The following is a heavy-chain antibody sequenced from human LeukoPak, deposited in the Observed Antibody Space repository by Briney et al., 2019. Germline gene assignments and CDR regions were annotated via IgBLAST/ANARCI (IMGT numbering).Heavy chain of an antibody. CDR3: AAGAPLLTFCGGDCYSYYFDY. CDR1: GGSISSGSYY. V-gene: IGHV4-39*07. J-gene: IGHJ4*02. CDR2: LYYSGST. Sequence: SETLSLTCTVSGGSISSGSYYWGWIRQPPGKGLEWIGSLYYSGSTYYNPSLKSRVTISEDTSKNQFSLKLSSVTAADTAVYYCAAGAPLLTFCGGDCYSYYFDYWGQGTLVTVSS. D-gene: IGHD2-21*01.